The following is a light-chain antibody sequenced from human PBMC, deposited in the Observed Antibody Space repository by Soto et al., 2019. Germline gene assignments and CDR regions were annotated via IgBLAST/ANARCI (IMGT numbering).Light chain of an antibody. V-gene: IGKV3-20*01. J-gene: IGKJ5*01. CDR2: GTS. CDR1: QSVSSSY. CDR3: QQYGSSIT. Sequence: IVLTQSPGTLSLSPWERATLSFMASQSVSSSYLAWYQQKPGQAPRLLIYGTSSRATGIPDRFSGSGSGTDFTLTISRLETEDFAVFYCQQYGSSITFGQGTRLEIK.